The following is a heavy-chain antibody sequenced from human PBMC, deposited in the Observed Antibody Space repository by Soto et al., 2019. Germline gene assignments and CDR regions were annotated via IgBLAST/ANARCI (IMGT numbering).Heavy chain of an antibody. D-gene: IGHD5-12*01. CDR3: AAELGNSGYDGHDY. J-gene: IGHJ4*02. Sequence: QVQLVESGGGVVQPGRSLRLSCAASGFTFSSCAMHWVRQAPGKGLEWVAVIIYDGSDKYYADSVQGRFTISRDNSNNTLYLQMNSLRPEDTAVYYCAAELGNSGYDGHDYWGQGTLVTVSS. V-gene: IGHV3-30-3*01. CDR2: IIYDGSDK. CDR1: GFTFSSCA.